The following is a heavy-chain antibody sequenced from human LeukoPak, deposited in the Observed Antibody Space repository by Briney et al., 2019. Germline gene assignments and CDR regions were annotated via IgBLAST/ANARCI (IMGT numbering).Heavy chain of an antibody. V-gene: IGHV3-23*01. CDR3: AKAPVTSCRGAFCYPFDY. CDR2: MSSSDDGR. Sequence: PGGSLRLSCATSGFSFSSYAMSWVRQAPGKGLEWVSAMSSSDDGRYYAASVRGRFTISRDTSRSTLYLQMNSLRAEDAAVYYCAKAPVTSCRGAFCYPFDYWGRGTLVTVSS. D-gene: IGHD2-15*01. J-gene: IGHJ4*02. CDR1: GFSFSSYA.